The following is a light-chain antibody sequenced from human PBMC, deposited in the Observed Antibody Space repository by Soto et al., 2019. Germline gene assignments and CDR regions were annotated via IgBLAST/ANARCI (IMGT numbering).Light chain of an antibody. V-gene: IGKV3-20*01. J-gene: IGKJ2*01. CDR2: GAS. Sequence: EIVLTQSPGTLSLSPGERATLSCRAGQTITNRYLAWHQQKPGQAPRLLIYGASSRATGIPDRFSGSGSGTDFTRTISRLEPEDFAVYYWQQYGSSPYTFGQGTKLEIK. CDR3: QQYGSSPYT. CDR1: QTITNRY.